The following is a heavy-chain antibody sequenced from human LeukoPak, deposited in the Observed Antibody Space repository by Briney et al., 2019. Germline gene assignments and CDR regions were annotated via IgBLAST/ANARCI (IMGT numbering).Heavy chain of an antibody. Sequence: SQTLSLTCTVSGGSISSGSYYWSWIRQPAGKGLEWIGRIYTSGSTNYNPSLKSRVTISVDTSKNQFSLKLSSVTAADTAVCYCARDIVVVVAATNWFDPWGQGTLVTVSS. D-gene: IGHD2-15*01. CDR2: IYTSGST. CDR1: GGSISSGSYY. J-gene: IGHJ5*02. V-gene: IGHV4-61*02. CDR3: ARDIVVVVAATNWFDP.